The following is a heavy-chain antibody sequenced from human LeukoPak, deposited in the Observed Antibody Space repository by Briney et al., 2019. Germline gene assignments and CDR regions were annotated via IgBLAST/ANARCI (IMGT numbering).Heavy chain of an antibody. CDR3: ARDPDICSGGSCYSHFDY. CDR1: GFTFSNYY. J-gene: IGHJ4*02. V-gene: IGHV3-74*01. D-gene: IGHD2-15*01. CDR2: IKSDGSST. Sequence: PGGSLRLSCTASGFTFSNYYMSWIRQAPGKGLEWVSRIKSDGSSTSYADFVKGRFTISRDNAKNTLYLQMNSLRAEDTAVYYCARDPDICSGGSCYSHFDYWGQGTLVTVSS.